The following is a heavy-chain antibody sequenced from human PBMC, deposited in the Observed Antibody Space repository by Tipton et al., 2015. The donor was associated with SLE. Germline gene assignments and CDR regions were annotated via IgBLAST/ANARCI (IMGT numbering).Heavy chain of an antibody. CDR3: AREVGRPGFDY. V-gene: IGHV4-59*01. Sequence: TLSLTCTVSGGSISNYYWSWIRQPPGKGLEWIGYIYYSGSTNYNPSLKSRVTISVDTSKNQFSLQLSSVTAADTAVYYCAREVGRPGFDYWGQGTLVTVSS. D-gene: IGHD1-26*01. J-gene: IGHJ4*02. CDR2: IYYSGST. CDR1: GGSISNYY.